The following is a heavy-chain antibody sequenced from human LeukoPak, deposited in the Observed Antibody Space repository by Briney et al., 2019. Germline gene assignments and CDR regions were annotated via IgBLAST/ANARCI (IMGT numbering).Heavy chain of an antibody. J-gene: IGHJ4*02. Sequence: SETLSLTCTVSGGSISSYYWSWIRQPAGKGLEWIGRIYTSGTTNYNPSLKSRVTMAVDTSKNQFSLKLSTVTAADTAVYYCARDDFWSGYYDYWGQGTLVTVSS. D-gene: IGHD3-3*01. V-gene: IGHV4-4*07. CDR2: IYTSGTT. CDR1: GGSISSYY. CDR3: ARDDFWSGYYDY.